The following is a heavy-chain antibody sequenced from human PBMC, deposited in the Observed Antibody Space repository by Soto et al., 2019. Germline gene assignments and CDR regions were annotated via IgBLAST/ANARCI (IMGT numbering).Heavy chain of an antibody. V-gene: IGHV3-74*01. D-gene: IGHD6-19*01. CDR3: AGDTSGWAGWFDP. CDR2: INSDGSGT. Sequence: EVQLVESGGGLVQPGGSLRLFCAASGFTFSLYWMHWVRQAPGKGLVWVSRINSDGSGTSYADSVKGRFTISRDNAKNTLYLQMNSLRAEDTAVYYCAGDTSGWAGWFDPWGQGTLVTVSS. J-gene: IGHJ5*02. CDR1: GFTFSLYW.